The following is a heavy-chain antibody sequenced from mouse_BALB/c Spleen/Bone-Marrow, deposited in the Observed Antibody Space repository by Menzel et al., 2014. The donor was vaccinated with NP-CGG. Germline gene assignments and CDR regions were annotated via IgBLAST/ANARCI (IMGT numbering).Heavy chain of an antibody. D-gene: IGHD2-2*01. J-gene: IGHJ1*01. CDR3: ARSTGYYWYFDV. CDR2: IDPSGSET. V-gene: IGHV1-69*02. Sequence: QVQLKHSGAELVKPGAPVKLSCKASGYTFTSYWMNWVKQRPGRGLEWIGRIDPSGSETHYNQKFKDKATLTVDKSSSTAYIQLSSLTSEDSAVYYCARSTGYYWYFDVWGAGTTVTVSS. CDR1: GYTFTSYW.